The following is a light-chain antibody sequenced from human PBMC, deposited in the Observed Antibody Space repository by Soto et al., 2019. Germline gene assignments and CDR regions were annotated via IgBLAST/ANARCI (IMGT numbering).Light chain of an antibody. CDR3: VLYMSSGAWV. V-gene: IGLV8-61*01. Sequence: QTVVTQEPSFSVSPGRTVTLTCGLTSGSVSTSNYPSWYQQTPGQAPRTLIYNTNTRSSGVPDRFSGSILGNKAALTITGGQADDECDYYCVLYMSSGAWVFGGGTQLTVL. CDR2: NTN. CDR1: SGSVSTSNY. J-gene: IGLJ3*02.